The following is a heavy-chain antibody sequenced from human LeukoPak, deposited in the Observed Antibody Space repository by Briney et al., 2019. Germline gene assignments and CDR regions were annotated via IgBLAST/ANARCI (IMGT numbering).Heavy chain of an antibody. Sequence: GGSLRLSCAVSGITLSNYGMSWVRQAPGKGLEWVAGLSGSGGGTNYADSVQGRFTISRDNSKSTLYLQMNSLRAEDTAVYYCAKGQKRLGYCSGDTCYSFESWGQGTLVTVSS. CDR1: GITLSNYG. CDR3: AKGQKRLGYCSGDTCYSFES. V-gene: IGHV3-23*01. D-gene: IGHD2-15*01. CDR2: LSGSGGGT. J-gene: IGHJ4*02.